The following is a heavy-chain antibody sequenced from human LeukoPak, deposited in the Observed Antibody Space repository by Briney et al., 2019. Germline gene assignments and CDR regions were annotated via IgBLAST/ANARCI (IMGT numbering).Heavy chain of an antibody. D-gene: IGHD3-3*01. J-gene: IGHJ4*02. V-gene: IGHV4-31*03. Sequence: KPSETLSLTCTVSGGSISSGGYYWSWIRQHPGKGLEWIGYIYYSGSTYYNPSLKSRVTISVDTSKNQFSLKLSSVTAADTAVYYCARDASYYDFWSGYYDYWGQGTLVTVSS. CDR3: ARDASYYDFWSGYYDY. CDR2: IYYSGST. CDR1: GGSISSGGYY.